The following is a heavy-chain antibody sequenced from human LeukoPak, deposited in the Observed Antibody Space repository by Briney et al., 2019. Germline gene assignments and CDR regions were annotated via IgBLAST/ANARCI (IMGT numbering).Heavy chain of an antibody. CDR1: GGSISSGGYS. Sequence: SEALSLTCAVSGGSISSGGYSWSWIRQPPGKGLEWIGYIYHSGSTYYNPSLKSRVTISVDRSKNQFSLKLSSVTAADTAVYYCARRRIAVAGTWYFDLWGRGTLVTVSS. CDR2: IYHSGST. V-gene: IGHV4-30-2*02. J-gene: IGHJ2*01. CDR3: ARRRIAVAGTWYFDL. D-gene: IGHD6-19*01.